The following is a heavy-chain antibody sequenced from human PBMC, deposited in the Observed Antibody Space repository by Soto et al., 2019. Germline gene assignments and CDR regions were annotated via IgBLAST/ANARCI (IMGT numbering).Heavy chain of an antibody. CDR3: ARGLVRVPPSVRGVVTAFDP. Sequence: SETLSLTCTVSGGSISSSSYYWGWIRQPPGKGLEWIGSIYYSGSTYYNPSLKSRFTISVDKSKNTLSLKLSSLTAADTAVYYCARGLVRVPPSVRGVVTAFDPWGQGTLVTVSS. CDR2: IYYSGST. V-gene: IGHV4-39*01. D-gene: IGHD3-10*02. J-gene: IGHJ5*02. CDR1: GGSISSSSYY.